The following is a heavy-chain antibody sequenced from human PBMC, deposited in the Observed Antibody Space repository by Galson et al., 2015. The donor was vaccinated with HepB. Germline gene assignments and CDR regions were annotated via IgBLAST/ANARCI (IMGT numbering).Heavy chain of an antibody. CDR2: IYPGESKT. CDR3: ARSHGSYSYFDF. D-gene: IGHD1-26*01. CDR1: GFGFVNYW. V-gene: IGHV5-51*01. Sequence: QSGAEVKKPGESLKISCKGSGFGFVNYWIAWVRQMPGKGLEWMGIIYPGESKTRYSPSFQGQVTISADKSISTAYLQWNSLKASDTAMYYCARSHGSYSYFDFWGLGTLVTVSS. J-gene: IGHJ4*02.